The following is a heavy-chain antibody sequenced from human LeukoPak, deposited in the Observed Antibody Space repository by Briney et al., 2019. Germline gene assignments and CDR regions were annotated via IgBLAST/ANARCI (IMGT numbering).Heavy chain of an antibody. J-gene: IGHJ3*02. V-gene: IGHV3-53*01. CDR2: IYSGGST. D-gene: IGHD6-19*01. CDR1: GFTVSSNY. Sequence: PGRSLRLSCAASGFTVSSNYMSWVRQAPGKGLEWVSVIYSGGSTYYADSVKGRFTISRDNSKNTLYLQMNSLRAEDTAVYYCARDGSSGSRDAFDIWGQGTMVTVSS. CDR3: ARDGSSGSRDAFDI.